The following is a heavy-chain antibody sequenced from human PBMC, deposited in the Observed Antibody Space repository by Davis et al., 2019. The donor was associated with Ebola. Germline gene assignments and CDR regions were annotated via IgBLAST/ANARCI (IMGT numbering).Heavy chain of an antibody. CDR1: GGSISSYY. CDR3: ARAVPAAATYYFDY. J-gene: IGHJ4*02. Sequence: SETLSLTCTVSGGSISSYYWSWIRQPPGKGLEWIGYIYYSGSTNYNPSLKSRVTISVDTSKNQFSLKLSSVTAADTAVYYCARAVPAAATYYFDYWGQGTLVTVS. V-gene: IGHV4-59*12. D-gene: IGHD2-2*01. CDR2: IYYSGST.